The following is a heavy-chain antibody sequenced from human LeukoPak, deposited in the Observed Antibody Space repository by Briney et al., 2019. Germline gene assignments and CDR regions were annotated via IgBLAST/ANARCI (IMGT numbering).Heavy chain of an antibody. D-gene: IGHD3-3*01. V-gene: IGHV1-2*02. CDR2: INPNSGGT. Sequence: ASVKVSCKASGYTFTGYYMHGVRQAPGQGLEWMGWINPNSGGTNYAQKFQERVTITRDMSTSTAYMELSSLRSEDTAVYYCAAGGRLRFLDWGQGTLVTVSS. J-gene: IGHJ4*02. CDR1: GYTFTGYY. CDR3: AAGGRLRFLD.